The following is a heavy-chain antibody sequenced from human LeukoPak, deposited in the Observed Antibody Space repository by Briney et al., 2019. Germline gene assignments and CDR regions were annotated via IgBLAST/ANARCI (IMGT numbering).Heavy chain of an antibody. V-gene: IGHV1-3*01. Sequence: ASVKVSCKASGYTFTSYAMHWVRQAPGQRLEWMGWINAGNGNTKYSQKFQGRVTITRDTSASTAYMELSSLRSEDTAVYYCARGKSVLLWFGESSGFDAFDIWGQGTMVTVSS. D-gene: IGHD3-10*01. CDR1: GYTFTSYA. CDR3: ARGKSVLLWFGESSGFDAFDI. CDR2: INAGNGNT. J-gene: IGHJ3*02.